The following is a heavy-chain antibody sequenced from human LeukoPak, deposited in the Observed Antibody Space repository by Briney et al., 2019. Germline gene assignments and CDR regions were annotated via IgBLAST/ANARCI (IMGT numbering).Heavy chain of an antibody. CDR2: IWYDGSNK. CDR3: ATLRSDSRGWYYFDY. J-gene: IGHJ4*02. Sequence: HPGGSLRLSCAASGFSFRSYGMPWVRQAPGKGLEWVALIWYDGSNKYYADSVKGRFTISRDNSKKMLYLQMDSLRAEDTAVYYCATLRSDSRGWYYFDYWGQGTLVSVSS. D-gene: IGHD6-19*01. V-gene: IGHV3-33*01. CDR1: GFSFRSYG.